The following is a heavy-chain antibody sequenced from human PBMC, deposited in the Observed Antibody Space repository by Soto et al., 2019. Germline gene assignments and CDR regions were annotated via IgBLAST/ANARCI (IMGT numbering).Heavy chain of an antibody. J-gene: IGHJ4*02. D-gene: IGHD2-2*01. CDR3: AKACSSTSCYYDY. CDR1: GFTFSSYA. V-gene: IGHV3-23*01. CDR2: ISGSGGST. Sequence: GGSLRLSCAASGFTFSSYAMSWVRQAPGKGLEWASAISGSGGSTYYADSVKGRFTISRDNSKNTLYLQMNSLRAEDTAVYYCAKACSSTSCYYDYWGQGTLVTVSS.